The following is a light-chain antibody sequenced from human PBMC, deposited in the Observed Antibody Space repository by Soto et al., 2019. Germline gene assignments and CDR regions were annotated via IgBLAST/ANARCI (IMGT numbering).Light chain of an antibody. Sequence: EIVLTQSPCTLSLSPGERATLSCRASHNISSSYLAWYQQKHGQDPRLAMDGSSRRATGIPDRFSGSGSGTDLTLTLTRLEPEDFAVYYCQQYVTSSPRTFGQGTKVDNK. CDR3: QQYVTSSPRT. V-gene: IGKV3-20*01. CDR1: HNISSSY. J-gene: IGKJ1*01. CDR2: GSS.